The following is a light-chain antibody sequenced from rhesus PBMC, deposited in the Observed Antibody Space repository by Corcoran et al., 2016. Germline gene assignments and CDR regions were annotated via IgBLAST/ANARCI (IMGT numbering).Light chain of an antibody. CDR1: QSISSW. J-gene: IGKJ2*01. CDR2: QAS. CDR3: LQYSSGPYS. V-gene: IGKV1-22*01. Sequence: DIQMTQSPSSLSASVGDTVTITCRASQSISSWLDWYQQKPGKAPKLLIYQASSLKSGVPSRFSGSGSGTDFTLTISSLQPEDFASYYCLQYSSGPYSFGQGTKVEIK.